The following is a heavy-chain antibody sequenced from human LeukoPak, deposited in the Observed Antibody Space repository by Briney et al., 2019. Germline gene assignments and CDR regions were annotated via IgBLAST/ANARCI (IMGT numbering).Heavy chain of an antibody. CDR1: PGSISSFY. CDR2: IFYRGNT. CDR3: ARLPGTGDYGRFDP. J-gene: IGHJ5*02. V-gene: IGHV4-59*08. D-gene: IGHD4-17*01. Sequence: SETLSLTCTGSPGSISSFYWSWIRQPPGRGLEWIGYIFYRGNTHYNPSLRSRVSMSVDTSKDQISLQLNSVTAADTAVYYCARLPGTGDYGRFDPWGQGTLVIVSS.